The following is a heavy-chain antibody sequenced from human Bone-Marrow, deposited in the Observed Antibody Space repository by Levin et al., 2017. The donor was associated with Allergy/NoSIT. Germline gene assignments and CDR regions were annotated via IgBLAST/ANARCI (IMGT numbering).Heavy chain of an antibody. CDR3: GKDRQSGYDVIDF. D-gene: IGHD5-12*01. CDR2: ITWNGRSV. Sequence: PGGSLRLSCVASGFSFDDFAMHWVRQVPGKGLEWVSGITWNGRSVGYAKSLKGRFTVSRDNARNTLFLQMDNVRSEDTALYYCGKDRQSGYDVIDFWGQGTLVTVSS. V-gene: IGHV3-9*01. J-gene: IGHJ4*02. CDR1: GFSFDDFA.